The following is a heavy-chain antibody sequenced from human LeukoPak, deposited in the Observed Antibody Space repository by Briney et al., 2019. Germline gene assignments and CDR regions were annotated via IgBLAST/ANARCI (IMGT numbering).Heavy chain of an antibody. Sequence: SETLSLTCAVYGGSFSGYYWSWIRQPPGKGLEWIGEINHSGSTNYNPSLKSRVTISVDTSKNQFSLKLSSVTATDTAVYYCARLTPYYYGSGSYPTIWGQGTMVTVSS. CDR2: INHSGST. V-gene: IGHV4-34*01. D-gene: IGHD3-10*01. CDR3: ARLTPYYYGSGSYPTI. J-gene: IGHJ3*02. CDR1: GGSFSGYY.